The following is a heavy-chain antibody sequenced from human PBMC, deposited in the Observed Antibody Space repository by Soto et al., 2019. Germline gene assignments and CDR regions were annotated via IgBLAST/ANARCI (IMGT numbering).Heavy chain of an antibody. J-gene: IGHJ3*01. V-gene: IGHV1-18*04. D-gene: IGHD3-16*01. Sequence: QVQLVQSGGEVKKPGASVKVSCKASGYTFTSYGISWVRQVPGQGLEWMGWISAYNRKTIYAQNFQGRITMTTDTSTSTSYMELTSRRSDDRAVYYCARVIMMVQRGDALDFCGQGTMVTVSS. CDR2: ISAYNRKT. CDR1: GYTFTSYG. CDR3: ARVIMMVQRGDALDF.